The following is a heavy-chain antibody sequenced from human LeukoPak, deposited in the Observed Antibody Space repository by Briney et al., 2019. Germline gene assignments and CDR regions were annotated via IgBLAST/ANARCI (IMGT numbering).Heavy chain of an antibody. CDR1: GFTFSSYA. CDR3: AKTYYYDSSGYYPGDY. Sequence: PGGSLRLSCAASGFTFSSYAMSWVRQAPGKGLEWVSAISGSGGSTYYADSVKGRFTISRDNSKNTLYLQMNSLRAEDTAVYYCAKTYYYDSSGYYPGDYWGQGTLVTVFS. V-gene: IGHV3-23*01. J-gene: IGHJ4*02. D-gene: IGHD3-22*01. CDR2: ISGSGGST.